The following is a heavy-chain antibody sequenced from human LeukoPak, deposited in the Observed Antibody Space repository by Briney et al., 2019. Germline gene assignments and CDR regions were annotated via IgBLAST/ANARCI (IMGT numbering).Heavy chain of an antibody. Sequence: GASVTVSFKASGYTFTSYGISWVRQARGQGREGMGWISAYNGNTNYAQKLQGRVTITTDTSTSTAYMELRSLRSDDTAVYYCARGHSSSWYNYYYYMDVWGKGTTVTVSS. CDR2: ISAYNGNT. J-gene: IGHJ6*03. CDR1: GYTFTSYG. CDR3: ARGHSSSWYNYYYYMDV. D-gene: IGHD6-13*01. V-gene: IGHV1-18*01.